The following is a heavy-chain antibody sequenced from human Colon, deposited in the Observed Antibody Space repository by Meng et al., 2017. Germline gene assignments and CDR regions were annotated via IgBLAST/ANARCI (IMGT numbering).Heavy chain of an antibody. V-gene: IGHV7-4-1*02. CDR3: ARDLGGGNDFHNYGMDG. Sequence: ASVKVSRKSSGYTFINYAMNWVRQAPGQGLEWMGWINTNTGNPNYAQGFTGRFVFSLDTSVSTAYLQISGLRTEDTAVYYCARDLGGGNDFHNYGMDGWGQGTTVTVSS. CDR2: INTNTGNP. D-gene: IGHD4-23*01. CDR1: GYTFINYA. J-gene: IGHJ6*02.